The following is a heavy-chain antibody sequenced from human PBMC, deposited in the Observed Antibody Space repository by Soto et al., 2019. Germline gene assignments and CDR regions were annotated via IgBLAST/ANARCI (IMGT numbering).Heavy chain of an antibody. CDR1: GFTFSSYW. V-gene: IGHV3-74*01. Sequence: EVQLVESGGGLVQPGGSLRLSCAASGFTFSSYWMHWVRQAPGKGLVWVSRINSDGSSTSYADSVKGRFTISRDNVKMALYRQMNSLRAEDTAVYYCVRTSLVVAAATREDYWGQGTLVTVSS. CDR3: VRTSLVVAAATREDY. D-gene: IGHD2-15*01. CDR2: INSDGSST. J-gene: IGHJ4*02.